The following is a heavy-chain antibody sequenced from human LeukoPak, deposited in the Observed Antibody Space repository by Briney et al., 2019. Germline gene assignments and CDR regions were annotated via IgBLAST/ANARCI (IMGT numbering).Heavy chain of an antibody. V-gene: IGHV3-21*01. CDR1: GFTFSSYS. J-gene: IGHJ4*02. CDR2: ISSSSSYI. CDR3: ARSSEVDTAMVTCFDY. D-gene: IGHD5-18*01. Sequence: GSLRLPCAASGFTFSSYSMKWVRQAPGKGLEWVSSISSSSSYIYYADSVKGRFTISRDNAKNSLYLQMNSLRAEDTAVYYCARSSEVDTAMVTCFDYWGQGTLVTVSS.